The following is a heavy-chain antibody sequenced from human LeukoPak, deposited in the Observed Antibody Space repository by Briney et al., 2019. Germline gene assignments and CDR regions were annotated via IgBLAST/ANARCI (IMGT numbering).Heavy chain of an antibody. J-gene: IGHJ4*02. CDR2: IRNKANSYTT. V-gene: IGHV3-72*01. CDR3: ARDRYSGSYSDY. CDR1: GFIFSDHY. Sequence: GGSLRLSCAASGFIFSDHYMDWVRQAPGKGLEWVGRIRNKANSYTTEYAASVKGRFTISRDDSKNSLYLQMNSLKTEDTAVYYCARDRYSGSYSDYWGQGTLVTVSS. D-gene: IGHD1-26*01.